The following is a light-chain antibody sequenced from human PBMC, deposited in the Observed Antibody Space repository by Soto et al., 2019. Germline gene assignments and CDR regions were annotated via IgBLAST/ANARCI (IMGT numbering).Light chain of an antibody. V-gene: IGKV3-20*01. CDR1: LSFSSTY. Sequence: IVLTQSPGTLSLSPGERATLSCRASLSFSSTYLAWYQQKPGQAPRLLIYGASSRATGIPDRFSGSGSGTDFTLTISRLEPEDFAVYYCQHYGSSRTFGQGTKLEIK. CDR2: GAS. J-gene: IGKJ1*01. CDR3: QHYGSSRT.